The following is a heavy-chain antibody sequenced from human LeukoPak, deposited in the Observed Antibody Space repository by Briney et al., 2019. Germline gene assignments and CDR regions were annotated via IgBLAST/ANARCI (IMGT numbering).Heavy chain of an antibody. J-gene: IGHJ6*03. Sequence: PGGSLRLSCAASGFTFSDYYMSWIRQAPGKGLEWVSYISSSGSTIYYADSVKGRFTISRDNAKNSLYLQMNSLRAEDTAVYYCARDQVVRGVSIRALSYYYYYYMDVWGKGTTVTISS. CDR2: ISSSGSTI. D-gene: IGHD3-10*01. CDR1: GFTFSDYY. CDR3: ARDQVVRGVSIRALSYYYYYYMDV. V-gene: IGHV3-11*01.